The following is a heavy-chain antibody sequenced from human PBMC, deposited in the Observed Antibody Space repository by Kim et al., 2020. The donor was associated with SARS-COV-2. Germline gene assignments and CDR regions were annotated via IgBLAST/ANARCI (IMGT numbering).Heavy chain of an antibody. Sequence: SETLSLTCAVYGGSFSGYYWSWIRQPPGKGLEWIGEINHSGSTNYNPSLKSRVTISVDTSKNQFSLKLSSVTAADTAVYYCAILADCSGGSCYESWYYFDYWGQGTLVTVSS. V-gene: IGHV4-34*01. CDR1: GGSFSGYY. D-gene: IGHD2-15*01. CDR2: INHSGST. J-gene: IGHJ4*02. CDR3: AILADCSGGSCYESWYYFDY.